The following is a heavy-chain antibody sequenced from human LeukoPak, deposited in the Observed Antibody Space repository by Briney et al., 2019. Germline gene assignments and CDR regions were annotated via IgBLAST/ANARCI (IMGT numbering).Heavy chain of an antibody. CDR1: GYTFTVYY. D-gene: IGHD2-2*01. CDR2: INPNSGGT. V-gene: IGHV1-2*02. CDR3: VRDRTKYCSSTSCPPDY. Sequence: GAAVKVSCKASGYTFTVYYMHWGRQAPGQGLVWMGWINPNSGGTNYAQKFQGRVTMTRDTSISTVYMELSRLRSDDTAVYYCVRDRTKYCSSTSCPPDYWGQGTLVTVSS. J-gene: IGHJ4*02.